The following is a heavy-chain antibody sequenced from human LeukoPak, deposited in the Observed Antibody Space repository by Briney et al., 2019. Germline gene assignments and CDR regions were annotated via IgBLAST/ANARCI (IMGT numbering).Heavy chain of an antibody. CDR2: INPNSGGT. D-gene: IGHD3-22*01. J-gene: IGHJ4*02. CDR1: GYTFTSYG. Sequence: ASVKVSCKASGYTFTSYGISWVRQAPGQGLEWMGWINPNSGGTNYAQKFQGRVTMTRDTSISTAYMELSRLRSDDTAVYYCARAWPPPYYYDSSGYFDYWGQGTLVTVSS. V-gene: IGHV1-2*02. CDR3: ARAWPPPYYYDSSGYFDY.